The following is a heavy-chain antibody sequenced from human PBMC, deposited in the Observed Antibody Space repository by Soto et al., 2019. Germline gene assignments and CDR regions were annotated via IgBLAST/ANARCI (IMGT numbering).Heavy chain of an antibody. D-gene: IGHD3-3*01. Sequence: PSETLSLTCAVSGGSISSYYWSWIRQPPGKGLEWVGYAYYTGTTSYNPSLKSRVSISVDKSRNHFSLKLRSVTAADPAVYYCAGGPYYDFWSGYFRGWGQGSLVTVSS. J-gene: IGHJ4*02. CDR2: AYYTGTT. CDR1: GGSISSYY. V-gene: IGHV4-59*13. CDR3: AGGPYYDFWSGYFRG.